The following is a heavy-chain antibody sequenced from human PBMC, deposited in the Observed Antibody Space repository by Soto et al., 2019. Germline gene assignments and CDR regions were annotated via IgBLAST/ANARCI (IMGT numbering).Heavy chain of an antibody. CDR2: INNSGDRT. Sequence: EVQLLESGGGLVQPGGSLRLSCAASGFTFSSYTMSWVRQAPGKGLEWVSTINNSGDRTYYGDSVKGRFTVSRDSSTSTLYLHMNSMRAEDTAVYYCAKEQGSGCRNDAFDIWGQGTMVTVSS. V-gene: IGHV3-23*01. CDR1: GFTFSSYT. D-gene: IGHD6-19*01. CDR3: AKEQGSGCRNDAFDI. J-gene: IGHJ3*02.